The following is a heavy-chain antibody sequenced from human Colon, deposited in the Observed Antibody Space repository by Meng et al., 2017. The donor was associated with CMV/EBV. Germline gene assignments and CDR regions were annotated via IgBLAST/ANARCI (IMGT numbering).Heavy chain of an antibody. CDR2: IRYNGESK. D-gene: IGHD4-17*01. CDR1: GFTFSSYD. J-gene: IGHJ4*02. Sequence: GESLKISCAASGFTFSSYDMNWVRQAPGKGLEWVAFIRYNGESKLYADSVRGRFTISRDNSNNMLYLQMNSLKPEDTAMYYCARSPVLESTGNWGQGTLVTVSS. V-gene: IGHV3-30*02. CDR3: ARSPVLESTGN.